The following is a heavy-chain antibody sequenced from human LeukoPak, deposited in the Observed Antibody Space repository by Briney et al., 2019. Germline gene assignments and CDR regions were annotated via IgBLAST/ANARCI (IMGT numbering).Heavy chain of an antibody. Sequence: SETLSLTCAVYGGSFSGYYWSWIRQPPGKGLEWIGEISHSGSTNYNPSLERRVTISVDMSKKQFSLKLSSVTAADTAVYYCARRSYSSGWYPRPFDYWGQGILVTVSS. D-gene: IGHD6-19*01. J-gene: IGHJ4*02. V-gene: IGHV4-34*01. CDR3: ARRSYSSGWYPRPFDY. CDR2: ISHSGST. CDR1: GGSFSGYY.